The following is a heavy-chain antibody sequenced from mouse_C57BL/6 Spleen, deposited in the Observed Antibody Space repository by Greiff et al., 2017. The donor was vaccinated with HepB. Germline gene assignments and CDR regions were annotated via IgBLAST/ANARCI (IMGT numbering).Heavy chain of an antibody. CDR2: IYPGSGST. Sequence: QVQLQQPGAELVKPGASVKMSCKASGYTFTSYWITWVKQRPGQGLVWIGDIYPGSGSTNYNEKFKSKATLTVDTSSSTADMQLSSLTSEDSAVYYCASNDYDEFAYWGQGTLVTVSA. CDR3: ASNDYDEFAY. J-gene: IGHJ3*01. D-gene: IGHD2-4*01. V-gene: IGHV1-55*01. CDR1: GYTFTSYW.